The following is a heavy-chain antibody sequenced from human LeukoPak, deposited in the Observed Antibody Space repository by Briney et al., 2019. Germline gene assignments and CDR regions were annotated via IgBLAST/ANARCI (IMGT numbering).Heavy chain of an antibody. CDR2: IKQDGSEK. J-gene: IGHJ4*02. Sequence: GGSLRLSCAASGFTFSSYWMSWVRQAPGKGLEWVANIKQDGSEKYYVDSVKGRSAVSRDNAKNSLSLQMNILRLEDTAVYYCARGVSWTFDNWGRGALVIVSS. CDR1: GFTFSSYW. D-gene: IGHD6-13*01. CDR3: ARGVSWTFDN. V-gene: IGHV3-7*04.